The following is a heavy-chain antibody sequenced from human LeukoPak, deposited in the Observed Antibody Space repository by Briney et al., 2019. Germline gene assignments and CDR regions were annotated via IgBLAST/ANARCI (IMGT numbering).Heavy chain of an antibody. D-gene: IGHD3-10*01. Sequence: GRSLRLSCAASGFTFSSYAMHWVRQAPGKGLEWVAVISYDGSNKYYADSVKGRFTISRDNSKNTLYLQMNSLRAEDTAVYYCAKDLITMVRGDGYGMDVWGQGTTVTVSS. CDR1: GFTFSSYA. CDR2: ISYDGSNK. V-gene: IGHV3-30-3*01. CDR3: AKDLITMVRGDGYGMDV. J-gene: IGHJ6*02.